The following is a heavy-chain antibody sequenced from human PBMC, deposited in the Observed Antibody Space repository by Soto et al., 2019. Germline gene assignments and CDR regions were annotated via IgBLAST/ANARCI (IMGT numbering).Heavy chain of an antibody. CDR2: IYYSGST. D-gene: IGHD3-22*01. CDR1: GGSISSGDYY. J-gene: IGHJ2*01. Sequence: QVQLQESGPGLVKPSQTLSLTCTVSGGSISSGDYYWSWIRQPPGKGLEWIGYIYYSGSTYYNPSLKIRVTIPVDTSKNQFSLKLSSVTAADTAVYYCAKYYYDSSGYMSWYFDLWGRGTLVTVSS. CDR3: AKYYYDSSGYMSWYFDL. V-gene: IGHV4-30-4*01.